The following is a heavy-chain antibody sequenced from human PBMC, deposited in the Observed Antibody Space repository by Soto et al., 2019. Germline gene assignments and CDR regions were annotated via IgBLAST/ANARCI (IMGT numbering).Heavy chain of an antibody. J-gene: IGHJ4*02. CDR3: AKDRSTYSSSSVDY. V-gene: IGHV3-23*01. D-gene: IGHD6-6*01. CDR1: GFTFSSYA. Sequence: EVQLLESGGGLVQPGGSLGLSCAAPGFTFSSYAMNWVRQAPGKGLEWVSGIGGSGDRRNYADTVKGRFTISRDNSKNTLYLQMSSLRAEDTAVYYCAKDRSTYSSSSVDYWGQGTLVTVSS. CDR2: IGGSGDRR.